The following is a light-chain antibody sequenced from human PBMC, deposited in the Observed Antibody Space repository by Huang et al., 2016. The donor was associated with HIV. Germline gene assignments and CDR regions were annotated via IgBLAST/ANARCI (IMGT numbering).Light chain of an antibody. V-gene: IGKV3-15*01. CDR2: DAS. CDR1: QSIATN. J-gene: IGKJ2*03. Sequence: EIVLTQSPATLSVSPGVGATLSCRANQSIATNLAWYHQSPGQAPRILIYDASTRASGLPGRFSGSGSGTECTLTVSGLHSEDFAIYYCQQYHNWPYSFGQGTKLEIK. CDR3: QQYHNWPYS.